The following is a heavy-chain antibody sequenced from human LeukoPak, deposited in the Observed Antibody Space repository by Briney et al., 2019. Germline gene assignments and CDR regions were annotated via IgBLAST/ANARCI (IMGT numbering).Heavy chain of an antibody. V-gene: IGHV4-59*01. J-gene: IGHJ6*02. CDR1: GGSISSYY. Sequence: PSETLSLTCTVSGGSISSYYWRWIRQPPGKGLEWIGYIYYSGSTNYNPSLKSRVTISVDTSKNQFSLKLSSVTAADTAVYYCARIHSSSWTAYYYYGMDVWGQGTTVTVSS. D-gene: IGHD6-13*01. CDR2: IYYSGST. CDR3: ARIHSSSWTAYYYYGMDV.